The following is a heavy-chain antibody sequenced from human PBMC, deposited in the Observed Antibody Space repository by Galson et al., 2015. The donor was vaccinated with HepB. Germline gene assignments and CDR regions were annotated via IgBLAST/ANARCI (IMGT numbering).Heavy chain of an antibody. CDR1: GFTFSSYR. V-gene: IGHV3-74*01. CDR3: ARDPGTDDYGDYGDY. Sequence: SLRLSCAASGFTFSSYRMHWVRQAPGKGLVWVSRINSDGSSTSYADSVKGRFTISRDNAKNTLYLQMNSLRAEDTAVYYCARDPGTDDYGDYGDYWGQGTLVTVSS. J-gene: IGHJ4*02. D-gene: IGHD4-17*01. CDR2: INSDGSST.